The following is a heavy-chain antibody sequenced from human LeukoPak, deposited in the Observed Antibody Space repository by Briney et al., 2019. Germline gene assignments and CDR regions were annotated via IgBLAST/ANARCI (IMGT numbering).Heavy chain of an antibody. CDR3: ARGPYSYDSSGAFDI. CDR2: IYHSGST. Sequence: SETLSLTCSVSGYSISSGYYWGWIRQPPGKGLEWIGSIYHSGSTSYNPSLKSRVTRSVDTSKNQFSLKLSSVTAADTAVYYCARGPYSYDSSGAFDIWGQGTMVTVSS. CDR1: GYSISSGYY. J-gene: IGHJ3*02. D-gene: IGHD3-22*01. V-gene: IGHV4-38-2*02.